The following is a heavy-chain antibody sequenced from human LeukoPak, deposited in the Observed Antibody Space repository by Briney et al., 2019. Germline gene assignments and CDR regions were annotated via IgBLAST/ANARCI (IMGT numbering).Heavy chain of an antibody. CDR1: GSTFSSYS. Sequence: GGSLRLSCAASGSTFSSYSMNWVRQAPGKGLEWVSSISSSSSYIYYADSVKGRFTISRDNAKNSLYLQMNSLRAEDTAVYYCARAGAVAGTGYNWFDPWGQGTLVTVSS. CDR2: ISSSSSYI. D-gene: IGHD6-19*01. J-gene: IGHJ5*02. V-gene: IGHV3-21*01. CDR3: ARAGAVAGTGYNWFDP.